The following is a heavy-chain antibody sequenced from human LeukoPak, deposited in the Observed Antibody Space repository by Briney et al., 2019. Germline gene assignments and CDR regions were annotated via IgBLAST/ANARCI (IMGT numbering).Heavy chain of an antibody. J-gene: IGHJ6*03. CDR1: GYTFTRYN. Sequence: ASVKVSCKASGYTFTRYNMHWVRQAPGQGLEWMGWINTNTGNPTYAQGFTGRFVFSLDTSVSTAYLQISSLKAEDTAVYYCARGGTATDTIYYYYYYMDVWGKGTTVTVSS. CDR3: ARGGTATDTIYYYYYYMDV. D-gene: IGHD5-18*01. V-gene: IGHV7-4-1*02. CDR2: INTNTGNP.